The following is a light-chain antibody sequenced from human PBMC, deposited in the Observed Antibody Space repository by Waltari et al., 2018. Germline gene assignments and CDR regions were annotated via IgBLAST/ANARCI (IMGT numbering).Light chain of an antibody. J-gene: IGLJ3*02. CDR1: ALATQF. Sequence: SSELTQPPSVSVSPGQTATITCPADALATQFVYWYQQKPGQAPVLVMFRDTERPSGIPERFSGSGAGTTVTLTISGVQAEDEADYYCQSADNTGDYVLFGGGPKLTVL. CDR3: QSADNTGDYVL. V-gene: IGLV3-25*03. CDR2: RDT.